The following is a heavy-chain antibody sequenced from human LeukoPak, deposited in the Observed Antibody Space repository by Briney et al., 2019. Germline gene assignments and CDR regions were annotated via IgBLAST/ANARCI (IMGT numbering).Heavy chain of an antibody. J-gene: IGHJ4*02. D-gene: IGHD3-3*01. CDR3: ARQARITIFGVVIYYFDY. Sequence: GESLKISCKGSGYSFTTYWIVWVRQMPGKGLEWMGIIYPGDSDSRYSPSLQGQVTISVDKSISTAYLQWSSLKASDTAMYYCARQARITIFGVVIYYFDYWGQGTLVTVSS. V-gene: IGHV5-51*01. CDR1: GYSFTTYW. CDR2: IYPGDSDS.